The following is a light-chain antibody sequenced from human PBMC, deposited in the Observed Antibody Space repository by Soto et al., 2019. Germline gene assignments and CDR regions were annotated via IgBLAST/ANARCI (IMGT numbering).Light chain of an antibody. Sequence: DIQMTQSPSSVSASVGDTVTITCRASQGISRWLACYQQKPGKAPNLLIYGASTLQSGVPSRFSGSGSGTDFTLTISSLQPEDFATYFCQQADDFPLTFGGGTKVEVK. J-gene: IGKJ4*01. CDR3: QQADDFPLT. CDR1: QGISRW. V-gene: IGKV1-12*01. CDR2: GAS.